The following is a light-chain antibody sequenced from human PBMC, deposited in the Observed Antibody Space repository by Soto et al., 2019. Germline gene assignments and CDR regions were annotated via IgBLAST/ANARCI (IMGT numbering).Light chain of an antibody. J-gene: IGLJ1*01. Sequence: QSVLTQPPSVSGAPGQRVTISCTGSSSNIGAGYDVHWYQHLPGTAPKLLIYGNSNRPSGVPDRFSGSKSGTSASLAITGLQAEDEADSYCQSYDSSLSAYVFGTGTKLTVL. V-gene: IGLV1-40*01. CDR3: QSYDSSLSAYV. CDR2: GNS. CDR1: SSNIGAGYD.